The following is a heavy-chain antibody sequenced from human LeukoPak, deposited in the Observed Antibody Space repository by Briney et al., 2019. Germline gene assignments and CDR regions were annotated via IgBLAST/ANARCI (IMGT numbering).Heavy chain of an antibody. CDR3: ARLTPDIVVVHDAFDI. V-gene: IGHV4-39*07. Sequence: SETLSLTCTVSSGSINTSNYYWGWIRQPPGKGLEWIGSIYHSGSTYYNPSLKSRVTISVDTSKNQFSLKLSSVTAADTAVYYCARLTPDIVVVHDAFDIWGQGTMVTVSS. CDR1: SGSINTSNYY. J-gene: IGHJ3*02. D-gene: IGHD2-15*01. CDR2: IYHSGST.